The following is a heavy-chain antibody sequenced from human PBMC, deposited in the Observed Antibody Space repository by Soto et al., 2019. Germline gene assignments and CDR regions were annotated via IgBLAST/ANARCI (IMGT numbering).Heavy chain of an antibody. CDR1: GFTFGDYA. D-gene: IGHD3-22*01. V-gene: IGHV3-49*03. CDR3: TRDGGYYDSSGYYRPTAPGNWFDP. Sequence: GGSLRLSCTASGFTFGDYAMSWFRQAPGKGLEWVGFIRSKAYGGTTEYAASVKGRFTISRDDSKSIAYLQMNSLKTEDTAVYYCTRDGGYYDSSGYYRPTAPGNWFDPWGQGTLVTVSS. J-gene: IGHJ5*02. CDR2: IRSKAYGGTT.